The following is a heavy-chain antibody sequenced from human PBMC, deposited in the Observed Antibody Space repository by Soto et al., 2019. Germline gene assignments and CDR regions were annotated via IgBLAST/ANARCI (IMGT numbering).Heavy chain of an antibody. D-gene: IGHD3-10*01. J-gene: IGHJ5*02. Sequence: SETLSLTCTVSGGSISSGGYYWSWIRQHPGKGLEWIGYIYYSGSTYYNPSLKSRVTISVDTSKNQFSLKLSSVTAADTAVYYCARELRVRGVTSLWPAGFDPWGQGTLVTVSS. V-gene: IGHV4-31*02. CDR1: GGSISSGGYY. CDR3: ARELRVRGVTSLWPAGFDP. CDR2: IYYSGST.